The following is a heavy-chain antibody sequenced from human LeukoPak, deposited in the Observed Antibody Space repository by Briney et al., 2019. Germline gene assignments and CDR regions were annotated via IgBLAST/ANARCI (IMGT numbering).Heavy chain of an antibody. D-gene: IGHD6-19*01. CDR2: INHSGST. J-gene: IGHJ4*02. CDR3: ARNHGWYYFDY. V-gene: IGHV4-34*01. Sequence: SETLSLTCAVYGGSFSGYYWGWIRQPPGKGLEWIGEINHSGSTNYNPSLKSRVTIPLDKSKNQFSLNLTSVTAADTAVYYCARNHGWYYFDYWGQGTLVTVSS. CDR1: GGSFSGYY.